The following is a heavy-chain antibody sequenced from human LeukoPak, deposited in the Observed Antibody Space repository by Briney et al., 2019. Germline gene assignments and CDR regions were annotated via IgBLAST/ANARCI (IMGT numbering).Heavy chain of an antibody. CDR2: ISNDGSNK. CDR1: GFSFSASG. CDR3: ARGPLSWAGYFDY. D-gene: IGHD6-19*01. Sequence: GGSLRLSCAVSGFSFSASGMHWVRQAPGKGLEWVAVISNDGSNKYYADSVKGRFTISRDNSKNTLYLQMNSLRAEDTAVYYCARGPLSWAGYFDYWGQGTLVTVSS. V-gene: IGHV3-30*19. J-gene: IGHJ4*02.